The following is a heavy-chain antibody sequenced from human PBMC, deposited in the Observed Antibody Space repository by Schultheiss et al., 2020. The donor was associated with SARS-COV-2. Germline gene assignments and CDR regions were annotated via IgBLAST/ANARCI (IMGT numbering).Heavy chain of an antibody. V-gene: IGHV4-59*01. CDR1: GGSISSYY. D-gene: IGHD3-3*01. CDR3: ARGSIRFLEWLAFDY. J-gene: IGHJ4*02. CDR2: IYYSGST. Sequence: SETLSLTCAVYGGSISSYYWSWIRQPPGKGLEWIGSIYYSGSTNYNPSLKSRVTISVDTSKNQFSLKLSSVTAADTAVYYCARGSIRFLEWLAFDYWGQGTLVTVSS.